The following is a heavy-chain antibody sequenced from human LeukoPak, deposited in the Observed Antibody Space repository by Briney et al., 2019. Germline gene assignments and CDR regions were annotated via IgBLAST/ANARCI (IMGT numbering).Heavy chain of an antibody. Sequence: GRSLRLSCAASGFTFSSYGMHWVRQAPGKGLEWVAVISYDGSNKYYADSVKGRFTISRDNSKNTLYLQMNSLRAEDTAVYYCAKDPVLLWFGEFRDDAFDIWGQGTMVTVSS. D-gene: IGHD3-10*01. J-gene: IGHJ3*02. V-gene: IGHV3-30*18. CDR2: ISYDGSNK. CDR3: AKDPVLLWFGEFRDDAFDI. CDR1: GFTFSSYG.